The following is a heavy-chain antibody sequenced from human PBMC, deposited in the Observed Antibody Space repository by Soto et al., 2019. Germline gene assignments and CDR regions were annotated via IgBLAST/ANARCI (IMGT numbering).Heavy chain of an antibody. J-gene: IGHJ4*02. V-gene: IGHV3-30-3*01. CDR2: ISNDGSNP. D-gene: IGHD3-22*01. CDR3: ARTGYARRGYFVDYYFDY. CDR1: GFTLSQYA. Sequence: GGSLRIACSASGFTLSQYAMHSVRQARGTGLEWVAVISNDGSNPYYADSVKGRFTISRDNSKNTLYLQMNSLREEETAVYYCARTGYARRGYFVDYYFDYWGQG.